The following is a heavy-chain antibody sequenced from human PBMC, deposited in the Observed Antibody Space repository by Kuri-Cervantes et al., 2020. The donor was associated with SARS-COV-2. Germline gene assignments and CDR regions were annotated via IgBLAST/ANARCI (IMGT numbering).Heavy chain of an antibody. CDR1: GGSFSGYY. CDR3: ARELVVPAATGYYYYGMDV. D-gene: IGHD2-2*01. V-gene: IGHV4-34*01. Sequence: LSLTCAVYGGSFSGYYWSWIRQPPGKGPEWIGEINHSGSTNYNPSLKSRVTISVDTSKNQFSLKLSSVTAADTAVYYCARELVVPAATGYYYYGMDVWGQGTTVTVSS. J-gene: IGHJ6*02. CDR2: INHSGST.